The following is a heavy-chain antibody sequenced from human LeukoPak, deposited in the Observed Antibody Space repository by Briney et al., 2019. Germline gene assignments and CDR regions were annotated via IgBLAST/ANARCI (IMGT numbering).Heavy chain of an antibody. J-gene: IGHJ6*04. CDR1: GGTFSSYA. CDR2: IIPIFGTA. D-gene: IGHD6-13*01. CDR3: ARGGDSSSWYLGLLGYYYGMYV. V-gene: IGHV1-69*01. Sequence: ASVKVSCKASGGTFSSYAISWVRQAPGQGLEWMGGIIPIFGTANYAQKFQGRVTITADESTSTAYMELSSLRSEDTAVYYCARGGDSSSWYLGLLGYYYGMYVWGKGTTVTVSS.